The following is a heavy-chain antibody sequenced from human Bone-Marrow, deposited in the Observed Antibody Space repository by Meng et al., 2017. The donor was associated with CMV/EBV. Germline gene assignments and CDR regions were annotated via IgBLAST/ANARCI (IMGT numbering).Heavy chain of an antibody. CDR1: DCSIISSSYY. CDR2: IYYSGCT. D-gene: IGHD2-2*01. J-gene: IGHJ4*02. CDR3: ASDYCSSTSCYERGWYDY. Sequence: SDTLSLTFTVPDCSIISSSYYWGWIRQPPGKGLERIGSIYYSGCTYYNPSLKSRVTISVDTINNQFSLNLSSVTAADTAVYYCASDYCSSTSCYERGWYDYWGQRTLVTVSS. V-gene: IGHV4-39*01.